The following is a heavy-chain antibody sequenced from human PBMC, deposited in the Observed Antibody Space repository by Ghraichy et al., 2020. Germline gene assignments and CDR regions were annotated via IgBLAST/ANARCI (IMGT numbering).Heavy chain of an antibody. CDR2: MNPNSGNT. CDR1: GYTFTSYD. V-gene: IGHV1-8*02. D-gene: IGHD2-2*01. J-gene: IGHJ5*02. CDR3: ATSTSSRPGALDP. Sequence: ASVKVSCKASGYTFTSYDINWVRQATGQGLEWMGWMNPNSGNTGYAQKFQGRVTMTRNTSISTAYMELSSLRSEDTAVYYCATSTSSRPGALDPWGQGTLVTVSS.